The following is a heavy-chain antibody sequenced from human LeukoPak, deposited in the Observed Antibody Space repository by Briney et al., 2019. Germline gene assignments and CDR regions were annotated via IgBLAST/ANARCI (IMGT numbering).Heavy chain of an antibody. D-gene: IGHD2-21*01. Sequence: ASVKVSCKANGYSFNAYYMHWVRQAPGQGLEWMGWINPGSGGTKYAQKFQGRVTMTRDTSINTVYMELSRLRSDDTAVYYCARDSRYCGGECYPNQLPQNFFDSWGQGTLVTVSS. V-gene: IGHV1-2*02. CDR3: ARDSRYCGGECYPNQLPQNFFDS. CDR1: GYSFNAYY. CDR2: INPGSGGT. J-gene: IGHJ4*02.